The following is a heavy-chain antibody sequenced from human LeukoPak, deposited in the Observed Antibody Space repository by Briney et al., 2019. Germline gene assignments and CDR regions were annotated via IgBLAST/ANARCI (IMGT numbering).Heavy chain of an antibody. D-gene: IGHD3-22*01. V-gene: IGHV1-2*02. J-gene: IGHJ4*02. CDR2: INPNSGGT. CDR3: ARDLYYDSSGYLPYFDY. CDR1: GYTFTGYY. Sequence: ASVKVSCKASGYTFTGYYMHWVRQAPGQGLEWMGWINPNSGGTNYAQKFQGRVTMTRDTSISTAYMELSRLRSDDTAAYYCARDLYYDSSGYLPYFDYWGQGALVTVSS.